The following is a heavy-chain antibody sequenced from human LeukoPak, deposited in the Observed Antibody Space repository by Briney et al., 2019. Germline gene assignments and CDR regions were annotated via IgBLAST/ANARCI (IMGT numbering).Heavy chain of an antibody. D-gene: IGHD3-9*01. V-gene: IGHV4-59*12. Sequence: SETLSLTCTVSGGSISSYYWSWIRQPPGKGLEWIGYIYYSGSTNYNPSLKSRVTISVDTSKNQFSLKLSSVTAADTAVYYCAREKVDYDILTGYYRDYYYYMDVWGKGTTVTISS. CDR3: AREKVDYDILTGYYRDYYYYMDV. J-gene: IGHJ6*03. CDR2: IYYSGST. CDR1: GGSISSYY.